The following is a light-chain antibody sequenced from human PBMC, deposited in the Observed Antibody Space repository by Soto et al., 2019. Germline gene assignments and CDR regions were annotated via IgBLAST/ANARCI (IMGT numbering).Light chain of an antibody. CDR2: AAS. Sequence: DIQMTQSPSSLSASVGARVTITCRASQSISSYLNWYQQKPGKAPKLLIYAASSLQSGVPSRFSGDGSRTEFTLTISSLQPDDFATYYCQQYNTYSTLGQGTRLEIK. V-gene: IGKV1-39*01. CDR3: QQYNTYST. J-gene: IGKJ5*01. CDR1: QSISSY.